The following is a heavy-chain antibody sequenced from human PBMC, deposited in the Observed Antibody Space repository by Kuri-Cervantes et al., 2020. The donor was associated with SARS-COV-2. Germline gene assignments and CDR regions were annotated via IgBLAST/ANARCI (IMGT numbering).Heavy chain of an antibody. Sequence: GESLKISCTASGFTFGDYAMSWVRQAPGKGLEWVSGINWNGGSTGYADSVKGRFTISRDNAKNSLYLQMNSLRAEDTALYYCARTYSGSYYGYPDYWGQGTLVTVSS. CDR3: ARTYSGSYYGYPDY. CDR1: GFTFGDYA. V-gene: IGHV3-20*04. J-gene: IGHJ4*02. CDR2: INWNGGST. D-gene: IGHD1-26*01.